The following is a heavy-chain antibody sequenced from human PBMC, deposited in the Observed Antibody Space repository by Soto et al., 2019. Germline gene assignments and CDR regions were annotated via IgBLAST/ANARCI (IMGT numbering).Heavy chain of an antibody. D-gene: IGHD2-15*01. V-gene: IGHV4-38-2*01. CDR2: IYYGGTT. Sequence: SSETLSLTXDVSVEPMTGGYYWDWIWQSPGKGLEWIGSIYYGGTTYYNPSLRSRLTISIDTSKNQFSLRLSSVTAADTALYYCARGWYYFDFWGQGTLVTVSS. J-gene: IGHJ4*02. CDR1: VEPMTGGYY. CDR3: ARGWYYFDF.